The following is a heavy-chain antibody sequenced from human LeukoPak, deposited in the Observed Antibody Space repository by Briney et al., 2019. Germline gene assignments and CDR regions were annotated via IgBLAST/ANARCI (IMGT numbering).Heavy chain of an antibody. CDR3: AGAKARATYYYYYYGMDV. CDR1: GGSFSGYY. J-gene: IGHJ6*02. Sequence: SETLSLTCAVYGGSFSGYYWSWIRQPPGKGLEWIGEINHSGSTNYNPSLKSRVTISVDTSKNQFSLKLRSVTAADTAVYYCAGAKARATYYYYYYGMDVWGQGTTVTVSS. D-gene: IGHD6-6*01. CDR2: INHSGST. V-gene: IGHV4-34*01.